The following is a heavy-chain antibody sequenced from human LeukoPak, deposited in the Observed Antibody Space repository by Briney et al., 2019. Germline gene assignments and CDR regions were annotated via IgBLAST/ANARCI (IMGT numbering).Heavy chain of an antibody. CDR1: VYTFTNYV. V-gene: IGHV1-18*01. Sequence: ASVKVSFQASVYTFTNYVISWVGQAPGQGLEWMGWISAYNGNTNYAQKLQGRVTMTTDTSTSTAYMELRILRSDDAAVYYCARDGNGIVGATSIDYWGQGTLVTVSS. D-gene: IGHD1-26*01. CDR2: ISAYNGNT. J-gene: IGHJ4*02. CDR3: ARDGNGIVGATSIDY.